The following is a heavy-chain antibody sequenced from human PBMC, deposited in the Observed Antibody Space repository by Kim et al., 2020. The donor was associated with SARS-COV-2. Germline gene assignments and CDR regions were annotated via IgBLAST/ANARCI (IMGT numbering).Heavy chain of an antibody. CDR1: GGSISSSSYY. CDR3: ARARPWEHWVYYYGMDV. CDR2: IYYSGST. V-gene: IGHV4-39*07. Sequence: SETLSLTCTVSGGSISSSSYYWGWIRQPPGKGLEWIGSIYYSGSTYYNPSLKSRVTISVDTSKNQFSLKLSSVTAADTAVYYCARARPWEHWVYYYGMDVWGQGTTVTVSS. J-gene: IGHJ6*02. D-gene: IGHD1-26*01.